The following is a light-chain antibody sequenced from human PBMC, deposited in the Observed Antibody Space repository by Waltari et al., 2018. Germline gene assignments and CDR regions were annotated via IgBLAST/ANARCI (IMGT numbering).Light chain of an antibody. CDR1: QSVSSY. V-gene: IGKV3-11*01. Sequence: EIVLTQSPATLSLSPWERATLSCRSRQSVSSYLAWYQQKPGHAPRLLIYDASNRATGIPARFSGSGSGTDFTLTISSLEPEDFAVYYCQQRSNWLLTFGGGTKVEIK. CDR3: QQRSNWLLT. J-gene: IGKJ4*01. CDR2: DAS.